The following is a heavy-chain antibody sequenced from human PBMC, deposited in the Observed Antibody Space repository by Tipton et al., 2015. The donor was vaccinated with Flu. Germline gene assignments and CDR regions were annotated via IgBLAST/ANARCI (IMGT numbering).Heavy chain of an antibody. CDR1: GFTFDDYA. CDR2: ISWNSGRT. D-gene: IGHD2/OR15-2a*01. Sequence: SLRLSCAVSGFTFDDYAMHWVRQVPGKGLEWVSGISWNSGRTGYADSVKGRFTISRDNAKNSLYLQMKSLRAEDTAVYYCATFRGSPFDTYVMDAWGQGTAVIVSS. V-gene: IGHV3-9*01. J-gene: IGHJ6*02. CDR3: ATFRGSPFDTYVMDA.